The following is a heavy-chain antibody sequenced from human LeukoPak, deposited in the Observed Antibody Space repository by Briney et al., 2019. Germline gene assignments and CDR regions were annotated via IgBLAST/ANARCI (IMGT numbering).Heavy chain of an antibody. D-gene: IGHD2-2*01. CDR3: ARAPTYCSSTSCYVSWFDP. Sequence: SETLSLTCAVSGGSISSGGYSWSWIRQPPGKGLEWIGYIYHSGSTYYNPSLKSRVTISVDRSENQFSLKLSSVTAADTAVYYCARAPTYCSSTSCYVSWFDPWGQGTLVTVSS. V-gene: IGHV4-30-2*01. CDR2: IYHSGST. CDR1: GGSISSGGYS. J-gene: IGHJ5*02.